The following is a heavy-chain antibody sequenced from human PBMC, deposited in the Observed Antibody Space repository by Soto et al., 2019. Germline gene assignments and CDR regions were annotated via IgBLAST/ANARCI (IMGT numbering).Heavy chain of an antibody. CDR2: ISYDGSNK. J-gene: IGHJ4*02. V-gene: IGHV3-30-3*01. D-gene: IGHD5-12*01. CDR3: AREEHSGWPPANY. CDR1: GFTFSSYA. Sequence: GGSLRLSCAASGFTFSSYAMHWVRQAPGKGLEWVAVISYDGSNKYYADSVKGRFTISRDNSKNTMYLQMNSLRAEDTAVYYCAREEHSGWPPANYWGQGTLVTVSS.